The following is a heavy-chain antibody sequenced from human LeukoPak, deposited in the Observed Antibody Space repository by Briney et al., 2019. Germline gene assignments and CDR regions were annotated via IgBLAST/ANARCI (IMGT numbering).Heavy chain of an antibody. J-gene: IGHJ3*01. V-gene: IGHV3-23*01. CDR2: ISGSGGST. CDR3: AKGYSSSQTDAFDV. D-gene: IGHD6-13*01. Sequence: PGGSLRLSCAASGFTFKSYAMSWVRQAPGKGLEWVSGISGSGGSTFYADSVKGRFSISRDTSKNTLYLQMNSLRAEDTAVYYCAKGYSSSQTDAFDVWGQGTMVTVSS. CDR1: GFTFKSYA.